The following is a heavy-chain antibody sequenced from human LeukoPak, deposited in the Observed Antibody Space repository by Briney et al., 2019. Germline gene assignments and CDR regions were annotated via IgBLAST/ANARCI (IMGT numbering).Heavy chain of an antibody. J-gene: IGHJ4*02. V-gene: IGHV3-30*14. CDR2: ISYHGLNK. CDR1: GFTFSSYS. Sequence: GGSLRLSCAASGFTFSSYSMHWVRQAPGKGLEWLTLISYHGLNKDYTDSVKGRFTVSRDNSKNTLYLHMNSLRAEDTAVYYCARVVGGSSRSFDYWGQGTLVTVSS. CDR3: ARVVGGSSRSFDY. D-gene: IGHD1-26*01.